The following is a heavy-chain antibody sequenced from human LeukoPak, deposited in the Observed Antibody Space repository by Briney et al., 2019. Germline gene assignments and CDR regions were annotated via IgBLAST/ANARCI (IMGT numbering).Heavy chain of an antibody. V-gene: IGHV4-59*11. CDR2: IYYSGST. Sequence: SETLSLTCTVSGGSISSHYWSCIRQPPGKGLEWIGYIYYSGSTNYNPSLKSRVTISVDTSKNQFSLKLSSVTAADTAVYYCARGYYDFWSGYYKSGFYMDVWGKGTTVTVSS. CDR1: GGSISSHY. D-gene: IGHD3-3*01. CDR3: ARGYYDFWSGYYKSGFYMDV. J-gene: IGHJ6*03.